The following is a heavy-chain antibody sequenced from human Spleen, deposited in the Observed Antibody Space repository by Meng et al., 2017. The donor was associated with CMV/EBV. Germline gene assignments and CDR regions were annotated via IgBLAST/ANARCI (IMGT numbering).Heavy chain of an antibody. CDR3: ASLYSSSFSYFDY. D-gene: IGHD6-13*01. CDR1: GGSFSGYY. V-gene: IGHV4-34*01. Sequence: SQTLSLTCAVYGGSFSGYYWSWIRQPPGKGLEWIGEINHSGSTNYNPSLKSRVTISVDTSKNQFSLKLSSVTAADTAVYYCASLYSSSFSYFDYWGQGTLVTVSS. J-gene: IGHJ4*02. CDR2: INHSGST.